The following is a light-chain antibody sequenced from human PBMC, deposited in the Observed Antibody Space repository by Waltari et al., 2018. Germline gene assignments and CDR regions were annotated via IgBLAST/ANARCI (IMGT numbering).Light chain of an antibody. V-gene: IGLV1-40*01. Sequence: QSVLTQPPSVSGAPGQRVSISCTGSGSNLGAGYDVHWYQQHPGKAPKLLIYVTSTRPPGVLDRCFGSQPGTSDSRAITALQAEDEAEYYCQSYDTSLSVVCGGGTKLTVL. J-gene: IGLJ2*01. CDR3: QSYDTSLSVV. CDR1: GSNLGAGYD. CDR2: VTS.